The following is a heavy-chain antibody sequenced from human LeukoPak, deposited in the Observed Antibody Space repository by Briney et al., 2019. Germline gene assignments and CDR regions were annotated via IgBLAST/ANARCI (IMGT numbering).Heavy chain of an antibody. D-gene: IGHD5-18*01. CDR2: IYYSGST. CDR1: GGSISSYY. J-gene: IGHJ4*02. V-gene: IGHV4-59*01. CDR3: ARSGDTAMVYY. Sequence: PSETLSLTCTVSGGSISSYYWSWIRQPPGKGLEWIAYIYYSGSTNYNPSLKSRVTISVDTSKNQFSLKLSSVTAADTAVYYCARSGDTAMVYYWGQGTLVTVSS.